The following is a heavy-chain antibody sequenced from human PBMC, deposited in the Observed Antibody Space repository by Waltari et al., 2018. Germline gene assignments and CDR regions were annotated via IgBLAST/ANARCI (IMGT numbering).Heavy chain of an antibody. D-gene: IGHD1-20*01. V-gene: IGHV1-69*01. J-gene: IGHJ6*02. CDR2: IIPSFGTA. CDR3: ARDPQYNWNDSPGDYYYYYGMDV. CDR1: GGTFSSYA. Sequence: QVQLVQSGAEVKKPGSSVKVSCKASGGTFSSYAISWVRQAPGQGLEWMGGIIPSFGTANYAQKFKGRVTITADESTSTAYMELSSLRSEDTAVYYCARDPQYNWNDSPGDYYYYYGMDVWGQGTTVTVSS.